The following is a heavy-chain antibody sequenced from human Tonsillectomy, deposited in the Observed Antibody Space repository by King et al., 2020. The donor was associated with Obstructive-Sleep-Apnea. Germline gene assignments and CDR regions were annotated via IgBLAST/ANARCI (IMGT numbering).Heavy chain of an antibody. Sequence: VQLVESGGGLVQPGRSLRLSCAASGFTFDDYAMHWVRQAPGKGLEWVSGINWNSDSIGYADSVKGRFTISRDNAKNSLYLQVNSLRAEDTALYYCVKDKNSGWYVDYFDYWGQGTLATVSS. D-gene: IGHD6-19*01. CDR3: VKDKNSGWYVDYFDY. V-gene: IGHV3-9*01. J-gene: IGHJ4*02. CDR2: INWNSDSI. CDR1: GFTFDDYA.